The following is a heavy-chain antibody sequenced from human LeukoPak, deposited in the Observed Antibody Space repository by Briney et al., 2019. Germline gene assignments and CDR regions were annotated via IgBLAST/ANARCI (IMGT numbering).Heavy chain of an antibody. CDR1: GGTFSSYA. Sequence: ASVKVSCKASGGTFSSYAISWVRQAPGQGLEWMGGIIPIFGTANYAQKFQGRVTITADESTSTAYMELSSLRSEDTAVYYCARDKEYSSSSREFDYWGQGTLVTVSS. V-gene: IGHV1-69*13. D-gene: IGHD6-6*01. CDR2: IIPIFGTA. J-gene: IGHJ4*02. CDR3: ARDKEYSSSSREFDY.